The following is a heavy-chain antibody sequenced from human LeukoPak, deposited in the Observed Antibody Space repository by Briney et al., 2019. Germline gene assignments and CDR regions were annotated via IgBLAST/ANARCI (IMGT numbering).Heavy chain of an antibody. J-gene: IGHJ4*02. Sequence: ASVKVSCKASGGTFSSYAISWVRQAPGQGLEWMGRIIPILGIANYAQKFQGRVTITADTSTSTVYMELSSLRSEDTAVYYCARHSLIGTTPFDYWGQGTLVTVSS. CDR1: GGTFSSYA. V-gene: IGHV1-69*04. CDR3: ARHSLIGTTPFDY. D-gene: IGHD1-20*01. CDR2: IIPILGIA.